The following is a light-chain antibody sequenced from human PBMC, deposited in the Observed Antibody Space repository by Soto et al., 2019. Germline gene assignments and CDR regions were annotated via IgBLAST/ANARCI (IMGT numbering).Light chain of an antibody. V-gene: IGKV3-20*01. CDR3: QQYGSSPTWT. J-gene: IGKJ1*01. CDR1: QSVSSSY. CDR2: GAS. Sequence: EIVLTQSPGTLSLSPGERATLSCRASQSVSSSYLAWYQQKPGQAPSLLIYGASTRATGIPDRFSGSGSGTDFTLTISSLEFGDSAVYYCQQYGSSPTWTFGQGTKVDIK.